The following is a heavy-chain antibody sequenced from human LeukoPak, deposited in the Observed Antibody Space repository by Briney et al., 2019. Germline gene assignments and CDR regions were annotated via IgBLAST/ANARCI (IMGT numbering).Heavy chain of an antibody. Sequence: ETLSLTCTVSGGSISSSSYYWGWIRQPPGKGLEWVANIKQDGSEKYYVDSVKGRFTVSRDNAKNSLYLQMNSLRAEDTAVYYCARVIGVIGAFDIWGQGTMVTVSS. V-gene: IGHV3-7*01. D-gene: IGHD3-22*01. CDR2: IKQDGSEK. CDR3: ARVIGVIGAFDI. CDR1: GGSISSSSYY. J-gene: IGHJ3*02.